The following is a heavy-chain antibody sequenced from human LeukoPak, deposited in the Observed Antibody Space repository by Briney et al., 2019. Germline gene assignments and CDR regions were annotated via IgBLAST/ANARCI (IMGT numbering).Heavy chain of an antibody. Sequence: PGGSLRLSCAASGFTFSSYAMSWVRQAPGKGLEWVSAISYSGRSTYYADSVKGRFTISRDNSKNTLYLQMNSLRAEDTAVYYCANDPLFFYYGMDVWGQGTTVTVSS. D-gene: IGHD3-10*01. J-gene: IGHJ6*02. V-gene: IGHV3-23*01. CDR2: ISYSGRST. CDR1: GFTFSSYA. CDR3: ANDPLFFYYGMDV.